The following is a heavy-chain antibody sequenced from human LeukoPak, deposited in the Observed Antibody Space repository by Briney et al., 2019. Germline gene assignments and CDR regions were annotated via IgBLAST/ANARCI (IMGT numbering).Heavy chain of an antibody. CDR1: GFTFSSYA. J-gene: IGHJ6*02. D-gene: IGHD5-12*01. CDR2: ISGSGGST. Sequence: QPGGSLRLSCAASGFTFSSYAMSWVRQAPGKGLEWVSAISGSGGSTYYADSVKGRFTISRDNSKNTLYLQMNSLRAEDTAVYYCARSDVRAISWLRPDTYYYYGMDVWGQGTTVTVSS. CDR3: ARSDVRAISWLRPDTYYYYGMDV. V-gene: IGHV3-23*01.